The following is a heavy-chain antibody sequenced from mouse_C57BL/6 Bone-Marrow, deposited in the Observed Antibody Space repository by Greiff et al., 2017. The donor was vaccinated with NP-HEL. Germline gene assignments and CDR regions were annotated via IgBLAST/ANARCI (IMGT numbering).Heavy chain of an antibody. D-gene: IGHD1-1*01. CDR3: ALYYYGSPYFDY. J-gene: IGHJ2*01. V-gene: IGHV5-12*01. Sequence: EVQGVESGGGLVQPGGSLKLSCAASGFTFSDYYMYWVRQTPEKRLEWVAYISNGGGSTYYPDTVKGRFTISRDNAKNTLYLQMSRLKSEDTAMYYCALYYYGSPYFDYWGQGTTLTVSS. CDR1: GFTFSDYY. CDR2: ISNGGGST.